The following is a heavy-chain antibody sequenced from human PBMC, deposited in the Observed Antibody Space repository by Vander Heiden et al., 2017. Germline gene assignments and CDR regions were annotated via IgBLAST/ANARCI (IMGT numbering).Heavy chain of an antibody. CDR2: ISSSSNTI. V-gene: IGHV3-48*01. D-gene: IGHD3-3*01. CDR1: GFAFGAYT. CDR3: ARDRFPL. J-gene: IGHJ4*02. Sequence: EVRLVESGGGLVQPGGSLRLSCAASGFAFGAYTMNWVRQAPEKGPEWIAYISSSSNTIYYADSVKGRFTISRDNAKKSLFLQMNSLRVEDTAVYYCARDRFPLWGQGTPVTVSS.